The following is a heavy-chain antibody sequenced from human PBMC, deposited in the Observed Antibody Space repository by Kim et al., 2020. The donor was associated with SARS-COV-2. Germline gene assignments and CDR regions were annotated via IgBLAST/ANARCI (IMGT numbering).Heavy chain of an antibody. CDR3: AGMVRGVIITFDY. D-gene: IGHD3-10*01. J-gene: IGHJ4*02. Sequence: YNPSLKSRVTISVDTSKNQFSLKLSSVTAADTAVYYCAGMVRGVIITFDYWGQGTLVTVSS. V-gene: IGHV4-31*02.